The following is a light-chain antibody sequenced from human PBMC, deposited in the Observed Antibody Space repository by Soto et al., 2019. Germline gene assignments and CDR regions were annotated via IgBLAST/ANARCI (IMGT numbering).Light chain of an antibody. J-gene: IGKJ3*01. CDR3: QQYGSSLFT. CDR2: GAS. V-gene: IGKV3-20*01. Sequence: EIVLTQSPAILSLSPGERATLSCRASQSVNSYLAWYQQKPGQAPRLLIYGASSRATGIPDRFSGSGSGTDFTLTISRLEPEDFAVYYCQQYGSSLFTFGPGTKVDIK. CDR1: QSVNSY.